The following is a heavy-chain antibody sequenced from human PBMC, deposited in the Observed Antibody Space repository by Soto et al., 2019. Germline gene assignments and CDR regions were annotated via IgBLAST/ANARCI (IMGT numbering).Heavy chain of an antibody. CDR3: ARGRSMGDYDWFDP. J-gene: IGHJ5*02. D-gene: IGHD4-17*01. CDR2: IYYSGST. Sequence: SETLSLTCTVSGGSISSYYWSWIRQPPGKGLEWIGYIYYSGSTNYNPSLKSRVTISVDTSKNQFSLKLSSVTAADTAVYYCARGRSMGDYDWFDPWGQGTLVTVSS. V-gene: IGHV4-59*01. CDR1: GGSISSYY.